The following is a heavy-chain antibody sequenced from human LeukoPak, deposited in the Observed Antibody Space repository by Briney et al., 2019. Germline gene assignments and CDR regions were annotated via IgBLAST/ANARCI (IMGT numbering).Heavy chain of an antibody. CDR3: ASPRVDTAIVAGLGDNDAFDI. Sequence: GASVKVSCKASGYTFTGYYMHWVRQAPGQGLEWMGWINPNSGGTNYAQKFQGRVTMTRDTSISTAYMELSRLRSDDTAVYYCASPRVDTAIVAGLGDNDAFDIWGQGTMVTVSS. CDR1: GYTFTGYY. CDR2: INPNSGGT. D-gene: IGHD5-18*01. J-gene: IGHJ3*02. V-gene: IGHV1-2*02.